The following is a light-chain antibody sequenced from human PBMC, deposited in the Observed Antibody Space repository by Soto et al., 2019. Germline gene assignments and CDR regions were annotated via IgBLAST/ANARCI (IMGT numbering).Light chain of an antibody. Sequence: EIVVTQSPATLSLSPGERATLSCRASKSVSSDLAWYQQKPGQAPRLLIYDASTRATGIPARFSGSGSGSAVTLSSGRLEHGSVDVYHLRHNCYCASTFGGGTKVEIK. CDR2: DAS. CDR3: RHNCYCAST. V-gene: IGKV3-11*01. CDR1: KSVSSD. J-gene: IGKJ4*01.